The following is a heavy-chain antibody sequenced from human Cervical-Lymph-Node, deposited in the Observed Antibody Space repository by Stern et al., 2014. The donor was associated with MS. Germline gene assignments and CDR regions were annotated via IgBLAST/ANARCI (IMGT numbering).Heavy chain of an antibody. Sequence: VQLVESGAEVKKPGSSVRVSCKASGGIFSSFAISWVRQAPGHGLAWMGGIIPIFDTPNYAQKFQGRVTITADASTSTAYMELNSLRSEDTAVYYCASSVGELTPESVWGQGTTVTV. V-gene: IGHV1-69*01. J-gene: IGHJ6*02. CDR3: ASSVGELTPESV. CDR1: GGIFSSFA. CDR2: IIPIFDTP. D-gene: IGHD3-10*01.